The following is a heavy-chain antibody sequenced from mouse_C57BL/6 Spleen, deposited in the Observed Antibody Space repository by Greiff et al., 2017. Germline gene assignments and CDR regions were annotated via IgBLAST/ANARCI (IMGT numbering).Heavy chain of an antibody. D-gene: IGHD1-1*01. V-gene: IGHV1-53*01. CDR3: ARAVVALYYAMDY. CDR1: GYTFTSYW. Sequence: QVQLQQSGTELVKPGASVKLSCKASGYTFTSYWMHWVKQRPGQGLEWIGNINPSNGGTNYNEKFKSKATLTVDNSSSTAYMQLSSLTSEDSAVYYCARAVVALYYAMDYWGQGTSVTVSS. J-gene: IGHJ4*01. CDR2: INPSNGGT.